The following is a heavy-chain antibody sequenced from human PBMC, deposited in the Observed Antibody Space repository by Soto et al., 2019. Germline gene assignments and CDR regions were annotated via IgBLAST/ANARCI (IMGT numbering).Heavy chain of an antibody. J-gene: IGHJ5*02. D-gene: IGHD1-26*01. CDR2: IYYSGST. Sequence: SETLSLTCTVSGGSISSYYWSWIRQPPGKGLEWIGYIYYSGSTNYNPSLKSRVTISVDTSKNQFSLKLSSVTAADTAVYYCARYGSKNSGSYYVSDWFVPWGPGALRTVSS. CDR3: ARYGSKNSGSYYVSDWFVP. CDR1: GGSISSYY. V-gene: IGHV4-59*01.